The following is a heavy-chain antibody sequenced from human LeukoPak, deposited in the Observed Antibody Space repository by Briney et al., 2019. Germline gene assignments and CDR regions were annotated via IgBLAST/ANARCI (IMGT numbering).Heavy chain of an antibody. CDR1: GFTFSSYS. D-gene: IGHD3-10*01. Sequence: GGSLRLSCAASGFTFSSYSMNWVRQAPGKGLEWVSSISSSSSYIYYADSVKGRFTISRDNAKNSLYLQMNSLRAEDTAVYYCARARSSRNPFDYWGQGTLVTVSS. V-gene: IGHV3-21*01. J-gene: IGHJ4*02. CDR2: ISSSSSYI. CDR3: ARARSSRNPFDY.